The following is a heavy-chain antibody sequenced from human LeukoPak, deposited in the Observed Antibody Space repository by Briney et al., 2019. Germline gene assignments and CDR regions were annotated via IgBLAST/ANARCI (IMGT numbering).Heavy chain of an antibody. V-gene: IGHV4-4*02. J-gene: IGHJ4*02. CDR1: GDSISSSNW. D-gene: IGHD6-13*01. CDR3: ARDSANGSSWYFDY. Sequence: SGTLSLTCAVSGDSISSSNWWNWVRQPPGKGLEWIGEISHSGSTNYNPSLKSRLTISVDESKNQFSLNLNSVTAADTAVYYCARDSANGSSWYFDYWGQGTLVTVSS. CDR2: ISHSGST.